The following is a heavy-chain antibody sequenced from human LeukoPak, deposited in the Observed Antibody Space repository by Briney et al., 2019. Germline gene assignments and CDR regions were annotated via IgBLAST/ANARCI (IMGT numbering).Heavy chain of an antibody. D-gene: IGHD2-21*01. V-gene: IGHV3-74*01. J-gene: IGHJ5*02. CDR2: IKSDGSIT. CDR1: GFTFSSYS. CDR3: ARSDWFDP. Sequence: GGSLRLSCAASGFTFSSYSMNWVRQAPGKGLEWVSRIKSDGSITSYADSVKGRVTISRDNAKNTLYLQMNSLRAEDTAVYYCARSDWFDPWGQGTLVIVSS.